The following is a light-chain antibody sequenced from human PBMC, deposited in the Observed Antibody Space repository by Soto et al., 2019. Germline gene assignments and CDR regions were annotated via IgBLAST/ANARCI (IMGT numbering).Light chain of an antibody. CDR1: SSNIGRNT. Sequence: QSVLTQPPSASGTPGQRVTISCSGSSSNIGRNTVNWYQQLPGTAPKLLIYPNNQRPSGVPDRFSGSKSGTSASLAISGLQSEDGADYYCATWDDSLNGPVFGGGTKLTVL. CDR3: ATWDDSLNGPV. J-gene: IGLJ3*02. CDR2: PNN. V-gene: IGLV1-44*01.